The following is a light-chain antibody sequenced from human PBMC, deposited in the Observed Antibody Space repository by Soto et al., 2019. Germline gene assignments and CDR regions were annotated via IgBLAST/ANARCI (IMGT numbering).Light chain of an antibody. CDR2: GAS. CDR3: HQHSHWPPWT. J-gene: IGKJ1*01. Sequence: VLNQSPATLSLTPRERATLSCRASENVRTFVDWYQQKPGQAPRLLIYGASNRATDIPARFSGSGSGTDFTLTISYLEPEDFAVYYCHQHSHWPPWTFGQGANVDI. CDR1: ENVRTF. V-gene: IGKV3-11*01.